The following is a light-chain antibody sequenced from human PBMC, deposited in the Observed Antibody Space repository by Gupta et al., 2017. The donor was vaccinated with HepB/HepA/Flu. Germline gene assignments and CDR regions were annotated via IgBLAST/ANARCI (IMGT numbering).Light chain of an antibody. CDR3: QQYGDLPYT. J-gene: IGKJ2*01. CDR2: DAS. CDR1: QDISNC. Sequence: DIQMTQSPSSLSASVGDRVTITCQASQDISNCLNWYQQKPGKAPKLLIYDASILEAGVPSRFSGSGSGTYFIFSITSLQPEDVATYFCQQYGDLPYTFGQGTKLEIK. V-gene: IGKV1-33*01.